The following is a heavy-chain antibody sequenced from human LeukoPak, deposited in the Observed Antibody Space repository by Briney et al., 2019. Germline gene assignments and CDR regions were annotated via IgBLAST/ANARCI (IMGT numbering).Heavy chain of an antibody. D-gene: IGHD1-26*01. J-gene: IGHJ4*02. V-gene: IGHV3-21*01. CDR1: GFTFSSYS. Sequence: GGSLRLSCAASGFTFSSYSMNWVRQAPGKGLEWVSSISSSSSYIYYADSVKGRFTISRDNAKNSLYLQMNSLRAEDTAMYYCARGSSGSYALDYWGQGTLVTVSS. CDR3: ARGSSGSYALDY. CDR2: ISSSSSYI.